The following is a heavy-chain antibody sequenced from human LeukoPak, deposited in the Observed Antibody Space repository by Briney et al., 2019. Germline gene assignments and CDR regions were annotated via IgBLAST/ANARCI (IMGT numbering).Heavy chain of an antibody. CDR2: ISGSGGST. CDR1: GFTFSSYA. V-gene: IGHV3-23*01. J-gene: IGHJ4*02. D-gene: IGHD4-23*01. Sequence: GGSLRLSCAASGFTFSSYAMSWVRQAPGKGLEWVSAISGSGGSTYYADSVKGRFTISRDNSKNTLYLQMNSLRAGDTAVYYCATSRYGGKGYYFDYWGQGTLVTVSS. CDR3: ATSRYGGKGYYFDY.